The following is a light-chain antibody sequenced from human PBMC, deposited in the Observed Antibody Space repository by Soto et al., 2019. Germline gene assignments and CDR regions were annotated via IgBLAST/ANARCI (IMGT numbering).Light chain of an antibody. Sequence: QSALTQPASVSGSPGQSITISCTGTSSDVGGYNYVSWYQQHPGKAPKLMIYEVSNRPSGVSNRFSGSKSGNTASLTISGLQAEDEADYYCSSYTSISIPYVFGTGTKVTVL. CDR2: EVS. CDR3: SSYTSISIPYV. V-gene: IGLV2-14*01. J-gene: IGLJ1*01. CDR1: SSDVGGYNY.